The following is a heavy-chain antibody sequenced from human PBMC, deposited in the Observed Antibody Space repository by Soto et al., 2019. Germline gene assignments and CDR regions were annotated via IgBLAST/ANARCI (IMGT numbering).Heavy chain of an antibody. D-gene: IGHD4-17*01. CDR3: ARTYGSDYFDS. Sequence: QVQLQESGPGLVKPSQTLSLTCTVSGGSISSGDYYWAWIRQPPGKGLEWIGHIYYRGRTYYNPSLKSRVTIAVDTSKNHFSPNLNSVTASDTAVYFSARTYGSDYFDSCGQGTLGTVSS. CDR2: IYYRGRT. V-gene: IGHV4-30-4*01. J-gene: IGHJ4*02. CDR1: GGSISSGDYY.